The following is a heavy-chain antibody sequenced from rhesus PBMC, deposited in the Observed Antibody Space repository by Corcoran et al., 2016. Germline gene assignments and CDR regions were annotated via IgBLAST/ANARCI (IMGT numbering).Heavy chain of an antibody. Sequence: QVQLQESGPGLVKPSETLSLTCTVSGASISSNWWSWIRPPPGKGLEWIGEINGNSGITNYNPTLKSRVTISKDASKNQFSLKLSSVTAADTAVYYCAREYCTGSGCYTYFDYWGQGVLVTVSS. CDR1: GASISSNW. V-gene: IGHV4-80*01. D-gene: IGHD2-21*01. CDR3: AREYCTGSGCYTYFDY. J-gene: IGHJ4*01. CDR2: INGNSGIT.